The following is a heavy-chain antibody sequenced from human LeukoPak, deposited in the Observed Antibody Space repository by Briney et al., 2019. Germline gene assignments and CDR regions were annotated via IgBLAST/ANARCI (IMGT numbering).Heavy chain of an antibody. CDR1: GGSISSYY. Sequence: PSETLSLTCTVSGGSISSYYWSWIRQPPGKGMEWIGYIYYSGSTNYNPSLKSRVTISVDTSKNQFSLKLSSVTAADTAVYYCAREIRLDYYDSSGYYYRDAFDIWGQGTMVTVSS. J-gene: IGHJ3*02. CDR2: IYYSGST. CDR3: AREIRLDYYDSSGYYYRDAFDI. V-gene: IGHV4-59*01. D-gene: IGHD3-22*01.